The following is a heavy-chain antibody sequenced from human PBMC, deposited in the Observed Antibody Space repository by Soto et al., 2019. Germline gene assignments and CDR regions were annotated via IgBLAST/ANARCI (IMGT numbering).Heavy chain of an antibody. V-gene: IGHV3-30-3*01. J-gene: IGHJ4*02. Sequence: ESGGGVVQPGRSLRLSCAASGFTFSSYVMHWVRQAPGKGLEWVVVISKDGNSKHYADSVKGRFTISRDNSKNTLYLQMNSLRGEDTAVYYCARSYCGDDCALDYWGQGTLVTV. D-gene: IGHD2-21*02. CDR3: ARSYCGDDCALDY. CDR2: ISKDGNSK. CDR1: GFTFSSYV.